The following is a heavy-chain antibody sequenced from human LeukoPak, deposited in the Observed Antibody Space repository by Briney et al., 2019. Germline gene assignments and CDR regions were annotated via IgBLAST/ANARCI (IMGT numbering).Heavy chain of an antibody. J-gene: IGHJ3*02. CDR2: IYYSGST. CDR3: ARGIVVVPAATGHAFDI. V-gene: IGHV4-30-4*08. CDR1: GVSISSGDYY. Sequence: SETLSLTCTVSGVSISSGDYYWSWIRQPPGKGLEWIGYIYYSGSTYYNPSLKSRVTISVDTSKNQFSLKLSSVTAADTAVYYCARGIVVVPAATGHAFDIWGQGTMVTVSS. D-gene: IGHD2-2*01.